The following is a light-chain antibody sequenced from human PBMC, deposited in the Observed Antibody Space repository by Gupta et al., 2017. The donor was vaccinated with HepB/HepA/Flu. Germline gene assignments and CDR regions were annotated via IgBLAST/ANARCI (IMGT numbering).Light chain of an antibody. V-gene: IGLV1-47*02. J-gene: IGLJ1*01. CDR3: VGWDDSLSGYV. Sequence: QPVLTQPPSASGTPGQRVTISCSGSSSNIGNDNAYWYQQLPGTAPKLLIYNDNQRPSGVPDRFSGSKSGTTASLAMSGLRSEDEADYYCVGWDDSLSGYVFGAGTKVTVL. CDR2: NDN. CDR1: SSNIGNDN.